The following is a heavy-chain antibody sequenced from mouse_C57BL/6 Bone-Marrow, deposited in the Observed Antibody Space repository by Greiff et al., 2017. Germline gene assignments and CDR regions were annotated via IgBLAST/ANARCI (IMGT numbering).Heavy chain of an antibody. CDR3: ARWEPAYYGSSSWYFDV. D-gene: IGHD1-1*01. J-gene: IGHJ1*03. CDR2: INPNNGGT. V-gene: IGHV1-18*01. CDR1: GYTFTDYN. Sequence: EVQLQESGPELVKPGASVKIPCKASGYTFTDYNMDWVKQSHGKSLEWIGDINPNNGGTIYNQKFKGKATLTVDKSSSTAYMELRSLTSEDTAVYYCARWEPAYYGSSSWYFDVWGTGTTVTVSS.